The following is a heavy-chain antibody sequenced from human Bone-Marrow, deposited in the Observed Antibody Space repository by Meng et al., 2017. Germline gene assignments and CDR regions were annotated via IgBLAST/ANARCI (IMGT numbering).Heavy chain of an antibody. CDR1: GFAFSSYW. Sequence: GESLKISCVASGFAFSSYWMHWVRQAPGKGLVWVSRIKNDGSITTYEDSVRGRFTISRDNAKNTVYLQMNSLRAEDTAVYYCARTEGPFDYWGQGTLVTVSS. CDR2: IKNDGSIT. D-gene: IGHD1-14*01. J-gene: IGHJ4*02. V-gene: IGHV3-74*01. CDR3: ARTEGPFDY.